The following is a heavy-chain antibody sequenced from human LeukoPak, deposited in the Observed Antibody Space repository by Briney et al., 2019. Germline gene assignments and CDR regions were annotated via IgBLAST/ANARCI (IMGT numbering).Heavy chain of an antibody. CDR1: GGSISSGDHW. J-gene: IGHJ4*02. V-gene: IGHV4-31*03. CDR2: IYYSGNT. Sequence: SETLSLTCTVSGGSISSGDHWWSWIRQHPGKRLKWIGYIYYSGNTHYNPSLRSRVTISLDTSKKQFSLNLSSVTAADTAVYYCAMSDGYCSSTTCYNPFDYWGQGTLVTVSS. CDR3: AMSDGYCSSTTCYNPFDY. D-gene: IGHD2-2*02.